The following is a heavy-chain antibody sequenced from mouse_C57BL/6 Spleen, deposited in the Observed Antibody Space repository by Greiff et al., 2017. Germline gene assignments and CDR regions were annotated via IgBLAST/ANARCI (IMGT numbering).Heavy chain of an antibody. V-gene: IGHV1-80*01. J-gene: IGHJ3*01. CDR1: GYAFSSYW. Sequence: VQLQESGAELVKPGASVKISCTASGYAFSSYWMNWVKQRPGKGLEWIGQIYPGDGDTNYNGKFKGKATLTADKSSSTAYMQLSRLTSEDSAVYFCARDGSSVFAYWGQGTLVTVSA. CDR2: IYPGDGDT. CDR3: ARDGSSVFAY. D-gene: IGHD1-1*01.